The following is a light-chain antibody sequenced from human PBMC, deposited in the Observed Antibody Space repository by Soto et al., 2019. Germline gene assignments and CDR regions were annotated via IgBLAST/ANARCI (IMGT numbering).Light chain of an antibody. CDR2: RDS. Sequence: SYELTQPLSVSVALGQTARITCGGNNIGSKNVHWYQQRPGQAPVLVIYRDSNRPSGIPERFSGSNSGNTATLTISRAQAGDEADYYCQVWDSSTGVFGTGTTLTVL. J-gene: IGLJ1*01. CDR3: QVWDSSTGV. CDR1: NIGSKN. V-gene: IGLV3-9*01.